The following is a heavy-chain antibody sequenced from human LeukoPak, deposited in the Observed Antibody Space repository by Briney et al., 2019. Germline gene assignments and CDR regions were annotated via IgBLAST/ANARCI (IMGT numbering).Heavy chain of an antibody. CDR3: ARSAVAGSYYFDY. Sequence: SETLSLTCTVSGGSIGSSSHYWGWIRQPPGKGLEWLGNIHRSGTTHYNPSLTSRITISVGTSKNQFSLKLSSVTAADTAVYYCARSAVAGSYYFDYWGQGTLVTVSS. V-gene: IGHV4-39*01. CDR2: IHRSGTT. CDR1: GGSIGSSSHY. D-gene: IGHD6-19*01. J-gene: IGHJ4*02.